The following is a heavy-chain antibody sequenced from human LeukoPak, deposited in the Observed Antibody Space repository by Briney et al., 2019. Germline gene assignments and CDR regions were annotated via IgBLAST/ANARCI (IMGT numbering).Heavy chain of an antibody. V-gene: IGHV3-23*01. CDR3: ARAMMVVANLWGVFDY. CDR2: ISGSGGTT. CDR1: GFIFGSYA. D-gene: IGHD3-22*01. Sequence: GGSLRPSCAASGFIFGSYAMNWVRQAPGRGLEWVSGISGSGGTTYYADSVKGWFTISRDNSKNTLYLQMNSLRAEDTAVYYCARAMMVVANLWGVFDYWGQGTLVTVSS. J-gene: IGHJ4*02.